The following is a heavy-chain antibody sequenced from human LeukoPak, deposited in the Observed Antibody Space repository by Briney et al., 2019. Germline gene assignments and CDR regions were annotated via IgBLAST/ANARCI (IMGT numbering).Heavy chain of an antibody. J-gene: IGHJ3*02. Sequence: GSSVKVSCKASGYTFTGYYMHWVRQAPGQGLEWMGWINPNSGGTNYAQKFQGRVTMTRDTSISTAYMELSSLRSEDTAVYYCARGGGYYDSSGYYHLDAFDIWGQGTMVTVSS. D-gene: IGHD3-22*01. CDR1: GYTFTGYY. CDR2: INPNSGGT. CDR3: ARGGGYYDSSGYYHLDAFDI. V-gene: IGHV1-2*02.